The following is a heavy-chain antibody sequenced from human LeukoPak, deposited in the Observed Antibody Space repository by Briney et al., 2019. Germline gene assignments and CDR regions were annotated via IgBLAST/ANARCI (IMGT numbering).Heavy chain of an antibody. V-gene: IGHV4-59*01. CDR2: IYSSGST. J-gene: IGHJ4*02. CDR3: ARDLGGVGATHFDY. Sequence: SETLSLTCTVSGGSISSYYWSWIRQPPGKGLEWIGYIYSSGSTDYNPSLKSRVTISADTSKNQFSLKLRSVTAADTAVYYCARDLGGVGATHFDYWGQGTLVTVSS. D-gene: IGHD1-26*01. CDR1: GGSISSYY.